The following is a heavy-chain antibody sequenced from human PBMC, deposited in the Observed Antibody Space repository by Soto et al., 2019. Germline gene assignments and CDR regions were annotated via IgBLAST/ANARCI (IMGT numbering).Heavy chain of an antibody. CDR2: IIPIFGTA. CDR1: GGTFSSYA. CDR3: ARVSLPYKTGIAAGGYYYYYYGMDV. V-gene: IGHV1-69*13. J-gene: IGHJ6*02. D-gene: IGHD6-13*01. Sequence: GASVKVSCKASGGTFSSYAISWVRQAPGQGLEWMGGIIPIFGTANYAQKFQGRVTITADESTSTAYMELSSLRSEDTAVYYCARVSLPYKTGIAAGGYYYYYYGMDVWGQGTTVTVSS.